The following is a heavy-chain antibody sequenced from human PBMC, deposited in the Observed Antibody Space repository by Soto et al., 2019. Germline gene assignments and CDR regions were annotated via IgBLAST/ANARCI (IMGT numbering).Heavy chain of an antibody. D-gene: IGHD6-19*01. Sequence: QVQLQESGPGLVKPSQTLSLSCTVSGGSISSGDYYWSWIRQNPGKGVEWIGYIYYSGSTYYIPSLKRRVIMAVDTSKNQLSLKMSSVTAADTAVYYWARGPAVAGGNWFDPWGQGTLVTVSS. CDR3: ARGPAVAGGNWFDP. V-gene: IGHV4-31*03. CDR2: IYYSGST. J-gene: IGHJ5*02. CDR1: GGSISSGDYY.